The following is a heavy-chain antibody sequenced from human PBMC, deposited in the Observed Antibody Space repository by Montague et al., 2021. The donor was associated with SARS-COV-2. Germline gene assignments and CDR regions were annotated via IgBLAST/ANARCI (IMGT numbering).Heavy chain of an antibody. D-gene: IGHD6-19*01. CDR3: ARHKGGEWLVRRSASDI. Sequence: SETLSLTCTVSGGSISSYYWSWIRQPPGKGLEWIGYIYYSGSTNYNPSLKSRVTISVDTSKNQFSLKLSSVTAADTAVYYCARHKGGEWLVRRSASDIWGQGTMVTVSS. V-gene: IGHV4-59*08. CDR1: GGSISSYY. J-gene: IGHJ3*02. CDR2: IYYSGST.